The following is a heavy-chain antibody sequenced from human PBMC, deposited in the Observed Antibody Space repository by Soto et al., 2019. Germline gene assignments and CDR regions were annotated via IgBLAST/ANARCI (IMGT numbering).Heavy chain of an antibody. J-gene: IGHJ4*02. V-gene: IGHV3-30*18. CDR3: AKDSSAAFDY. Sequence: GGSIILSCCASGFTLTTSCMHWVRPAPSKGLEWVAVISHDGSNQFYAASVKGRFTISRDNSKNMLYLQMNSLRADDSAVYFCAKDSSAAFDYWGQGTVVTVSS. CDR1: GFTLTTSC. CDR2: ISHDGSNQ. D-gene: IGHD6-25*01.